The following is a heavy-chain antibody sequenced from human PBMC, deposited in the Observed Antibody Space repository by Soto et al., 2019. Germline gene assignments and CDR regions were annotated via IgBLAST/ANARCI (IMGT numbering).Heavy chain of an antibody. Sequence: PGESLKISCKGSGYSLSSYWIAWVRRMPGKGLEWMAIIYPGDSDTRYNPSFQGQVTVAVDKSISTAYLQWSSLKASDTAMYYCARGVWGHTYGSALDCWGQGTLVTVSS. V-gene: IGHV5-51*01. J-gene: IGHJ4*02. D-gene: IGHD5-18*01. CDR1: GYSLSSYW. CDR2: IYPGDSDT. CDR3: ARGVWGHTYGSALDC.